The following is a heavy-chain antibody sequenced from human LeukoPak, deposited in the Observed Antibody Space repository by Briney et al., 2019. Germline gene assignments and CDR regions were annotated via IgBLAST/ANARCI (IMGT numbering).Heavy chain of an antibody. D-gene: IGHD3-9*01. CDR2: IDHSGST. J-gene: IGHJ6*02. Sequence: SETLSLTCAVSGVSIINSNWWSWVRQPLGKGLEWIGEIDHSGSTSYNPSLKSRVTISVDTSKNQFSLKLSSVTAADTAVYYCARRPRDILTGYYPYYYYYGMDVWGQGTTVTVSS. V-gene: IGHV4-4*02. CDR1: GVSIINSNW. CDR3: ARRPRDILTGYYPYYYYYGMDV.